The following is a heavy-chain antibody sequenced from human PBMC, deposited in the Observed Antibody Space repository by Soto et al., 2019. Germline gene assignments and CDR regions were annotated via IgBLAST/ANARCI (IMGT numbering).Heavy chain of an antibody. V-gene: IGHV3-74*01. D-gene: IGHD5-18*01. CDR3: ARGIRNYYGVDV. Sequence: GGSLRLSCAASGFTFSSYSMHWVRQAPGKGLVWVSRINSDWSSTSYADSVKGRFTISRDNAKNTLYLQMSSLRAEDTAVYYCARGIRNYYGVDVWGQGTTVTVSS. J-gene: IGHJ6*02. CDR1: GFTFSSYS. CDR2: INSDWSST.